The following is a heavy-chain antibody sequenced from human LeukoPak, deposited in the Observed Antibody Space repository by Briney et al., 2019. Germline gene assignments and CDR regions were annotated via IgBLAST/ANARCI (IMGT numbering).Heavy chain of an antibody. CDR3: ARATYDSSAVDAFDI. CDR2: IKQDGSEK. Sequence: GGSLRLSCAASGFTFSSYAMHWVRQAPGKGLEWVANIKQDGSEKYYVDSVKGRFTISRDNAKNSLYLQMNTLRAEDTAVYYCARATYDSSAVDAFDIWGQGTMVTVSP. D-gene: IGHD3-22*01. V-gene: IGHV3-7*03. CDR1: GFTFSSYA. J-gene: IGHJ3*02.